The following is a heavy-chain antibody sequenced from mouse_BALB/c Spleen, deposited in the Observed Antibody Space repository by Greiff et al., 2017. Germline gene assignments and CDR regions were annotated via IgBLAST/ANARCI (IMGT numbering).Heavy chain of an antibody. CDR1: GFTFSNYW. CDR2: IRLKSNNYAT. Sequence: EVKLMESGGGLVQPGGSMKLSCVASGFTFSNYWMNWVRQSPEKGLEWVAEIRLKSNNYATHYAESVKGRFTISRDDSKSSVYLQMNNLRAEDTGIYYCTRRLRYGNYDYWGQGTTLTVSS. D-gene: IGHD2-10*02. V-gene: IGHV6-6*02. J-gene: IGHJ2*01. CDR3: TRRLRYGNYDY.